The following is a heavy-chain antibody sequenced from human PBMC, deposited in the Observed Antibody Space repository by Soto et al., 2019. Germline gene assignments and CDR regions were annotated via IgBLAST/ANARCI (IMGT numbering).Heavy chain of an antibody. V-gene: IGHV4-30-4*01. CDR3: ARGSGQWLPPGY. Sequence: LSLTCTVSGGSISSGDYYWSWIRQPPGKGLEWIGYISYSGNTNYNPSLKSRIVMSIDTSKNQFSLALSSVTAADTAVYFCARGSGQWLPPGYWGQGTLVTVSS. J-gene: IGHJ4*02. D-gene: IGHD6-19*01. CDR1: GGSISSGDYY. CDR2: ISYSGNT.